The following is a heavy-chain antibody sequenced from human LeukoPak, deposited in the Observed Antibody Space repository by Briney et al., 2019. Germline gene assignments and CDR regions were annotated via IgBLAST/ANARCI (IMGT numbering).Heavy chain of an antibody. V-gene: IGHV4-34*01. J-gene: IGHJ3*02. CDR2: INHSGST. D-gene: IGHD6-13*01. CDR1: GGSFSGYY. Sequence: PSETLSLTCAVYGGSFSGYYWSWIRQPPGKGLEWIGEINHSGSTNYNPSLKSRVTISVDTSKNQFSLKLSSVTAADTAVYYCANSWYIAFDIWGQGTMVTVSS. CDR3: ANSWYIAFDI.